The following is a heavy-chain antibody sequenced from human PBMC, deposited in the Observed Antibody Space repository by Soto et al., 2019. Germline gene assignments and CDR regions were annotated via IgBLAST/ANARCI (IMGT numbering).Heavy chain of an antibody. J-gene: IGHJ6*02. D-gene: IGHD3-3*01. Sequence: PSETLSLTCTVSGGSISSYYWSWIRQPPGKGLEWIGYIYYSGSTNYNPSLKSRVTISVDTSKNQFSLKLSSVTAADTAVYYCAGSSHAIGYYSYYYYGMDVWGQGTTVTVSS. CDR3: AGSSHAIGYYSYYYYGMDV. CDR2: IYYSGST. V-gene: IGHV4-59*01. CDR1: GGSISSYY.